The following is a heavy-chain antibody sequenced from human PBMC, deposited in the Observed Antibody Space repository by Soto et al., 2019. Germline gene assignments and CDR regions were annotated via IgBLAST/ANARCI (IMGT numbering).Heavy chain of an antibody. CDR3: ARSVVLRSSGYRRRRVKNALDY. Sequence: SETLPLTCTVSGGSISRYYGSWIRQPPRKGLEWTGSIYYSGSTNYNPSLKRRVTISVDTSRNKFSLKQRSVTAADTAVYYCARSVVLRSSGYRRRRVKNALDYCAEPILVTVSS. D-gene: IGHD5-12*01. CDR1: GGSISRYY. J-gene: IGHJ4*02. V-gene: IGHV4-59*08. CDR2: IYYSGST.